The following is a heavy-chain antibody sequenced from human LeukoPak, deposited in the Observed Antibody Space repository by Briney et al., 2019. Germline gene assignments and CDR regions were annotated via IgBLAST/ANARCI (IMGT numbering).Heavy chain of an antibody. D-gene: IGHD3-10*01. CDR1: GYTFTGYY. Sequence: ASVKVSCKASGYTFTGYYMHWVRQAPGQGLEWMGWINPNSGGTNYAQKFQGRVTMTRDTSISTAYMEQSRLRSDDTAVYYCARSMVWDYYYGMDVWGQGTTVTVSS. CDR3: ARSMVWDYYYGMDV. J-gene: IGHJ6*02. CDR2: INPNSGGT. V-gene: IGHV1-2*02.